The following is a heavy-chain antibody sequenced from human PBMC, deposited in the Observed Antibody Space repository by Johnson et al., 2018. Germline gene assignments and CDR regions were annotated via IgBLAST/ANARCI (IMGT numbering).Heavy chain of an antibody. D-gene: IGHD1-1*01. CDR1: GFTLRSYW. Sequence: VQLQESGGGLAQPGGSLRLSCAVSGFTLRSYWMHWVRQAPGQGLVWVSRINKDGKTTNYADYVKGRFTISRDNAKNTLYLQMNSRRAEDTAVYYCTNDRGYAFDIWGQGTMVTVSS. J-gene: IGHJ3*02. CDR3: TNDRGYAFDI. CDR2: INKDGKTT. V-gene: IGHV3-74*01.